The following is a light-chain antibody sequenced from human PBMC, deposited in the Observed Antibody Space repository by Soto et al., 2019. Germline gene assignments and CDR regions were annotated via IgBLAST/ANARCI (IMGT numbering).Light chain of an antibody. V-gene: IGKV1-5*03. CDR3: QQYNSYST. Sequence: DIQMTHSTSTLSASVGDRVTITCRASQSISNWLAWYQQKPGKAPKLLIYLASSLESGVPSRFSGSGSGTDFTLTISSLHPDDFATYYCQQYNSYSTFGQGTKV. CDR1: QSISNW. J-gene: IGKJ1*01. CDR2: LAS.